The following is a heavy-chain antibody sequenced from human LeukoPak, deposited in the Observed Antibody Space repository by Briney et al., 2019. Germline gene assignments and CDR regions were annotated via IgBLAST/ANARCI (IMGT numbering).Heavy chain of an antibody. J-gene: IGHJ6*03. CDR1: GFIFSSYE. CDR3: ARDRGEYYYYYYYMDV. D-gene: IGHD3-16*01. V-gene: IGHV3-48*03. CDR2: ISNTGNNI. Sequence: GGSLRLSCAASGFIFSSYEMNWVRQAPGKGLKWVSSISNTGNNIYYADSVKGRFTISRDNAKNSLYLQMNSLRAEDTAVYYCARDRGEYYYYYYYMDVWGKGTTVTVSS.